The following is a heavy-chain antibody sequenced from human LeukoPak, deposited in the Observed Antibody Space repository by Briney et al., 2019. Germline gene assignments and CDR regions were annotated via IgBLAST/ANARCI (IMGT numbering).Heavy chain of an antibody. CDR2: IYHSGST. V-gene: IGHV4-38-2*02. J-gene: IGHJ4*02. CDR3: ATYDSSGYWGSFDY. Sequence: SEALSLTCTVSGYSISSGYYWGWIRHPPGKGLEGIGSIYHSGSTYYNPSLNSRVTISVDTSKNQFSLKLSSVTAADTAVYYCATYDSSGYWGSFDYWGQGTLVTVSS. D-gene: IGHD3-22*01. CDR1: GYSISSGYY.